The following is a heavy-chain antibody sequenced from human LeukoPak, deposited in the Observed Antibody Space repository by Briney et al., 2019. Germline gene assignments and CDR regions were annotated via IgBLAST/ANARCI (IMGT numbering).Heavy chain of an antibody. CDR3: ASQLDPYYYYYGMDV. CDR1: GFTVSNNY. Sequence: PGGSLRLSCAASGFTVSNNYMSSVRQAPGKGLEWVSVIYSGGSTYYADSVKGRFTISRDNFKNTLYLQMNSLRAEDTAVYYCASQLDPYYYYYGMDVWGQGTTVTVSS. V-gene: IGHV3-53*01. D-gene: IGHD1-1*01. J-gene: IGHJ6*02. CDR2: IYSGGST.